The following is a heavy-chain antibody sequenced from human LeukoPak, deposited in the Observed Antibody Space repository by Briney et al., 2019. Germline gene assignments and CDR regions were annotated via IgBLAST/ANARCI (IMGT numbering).Heavy chain of an antibody. Sequence: YTFTXYYMHWVRQAPGQGLEWMGIINPSGGNTSYAQKFQGRVTMTRDSSTSTVYMELSSLRSEDTAVYYCARDAYYYDSSGYYPSYYFDYWGQGTLVTVSS. CDR1: YTFTXYY. CDR2: INPSGGNT. D-gene: IGHD3-22*01. CDR3: ARDAYYYDSSGYYPSYYFDY. J-gene: IGHJ4*02. V-gene: IGHV1-46*01.